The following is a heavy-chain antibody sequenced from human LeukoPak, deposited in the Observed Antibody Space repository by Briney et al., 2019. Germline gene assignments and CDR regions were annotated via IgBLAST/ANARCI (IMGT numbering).Heavy chain of an antibody. CDR1: GFTFSSYA. Sequence: PGGSLRLSCAASGFTFSSYAMSWVRQAPGKGLEWVSAISGSGGSTYYADSVKGRFTISRDNSKNTLYLQMNNLRAEDTAVYYCAKGPSTVTTSARVYYYYGMDVWGQGTTVTVSS. CDR3: AKGPSTVTTSARVYYYYGMDV. V-gene: IGHV3-23*01. CDR2: ISGSGGST. J-gene: IGHJ6*02. D-gene: IGHD4-17*01.